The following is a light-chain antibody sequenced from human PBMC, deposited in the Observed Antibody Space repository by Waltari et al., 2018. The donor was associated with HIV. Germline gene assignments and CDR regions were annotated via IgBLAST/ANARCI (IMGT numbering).Light chain of an antibody. CDR1: QSVYDY. CDR2: DTS. J-gene: IGKJ4*01. Sequence: EIVMTQSPATLSLSPGERATLSCRASQSVYDYVAWYQQKPGQAPRLLIYDTSNRATGVPARFSGSGSGTDFTLTIGSLEPEDSAVYYCQQRSNWPLTFGGGTQVEIK. CDR3: QQRSNWPLT. V-gene: IGKV3-11*01.